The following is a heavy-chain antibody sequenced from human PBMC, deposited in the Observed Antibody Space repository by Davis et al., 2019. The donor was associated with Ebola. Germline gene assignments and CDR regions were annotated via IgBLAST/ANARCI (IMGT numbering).Heavy chain of an antibody. V-gene: IGHV1-8*01. CDR2: MNPNSGNT. D-gene: IGHD3-10*01. CDR1: GYTFTSYD. Sequence: AASVKVSCKASGYTFTSYDINWVRQATGQGLEWMGWMNPNSGNTGYAQKFQGRVTMTRDTSKTTAYMELSSLRSEDTAVYHCARVRGAGRRGYGMDVWGQGTTVTVSS. J-gene: IGHJ6*02. CDR3: ARVRGAGRRGYGMDV.